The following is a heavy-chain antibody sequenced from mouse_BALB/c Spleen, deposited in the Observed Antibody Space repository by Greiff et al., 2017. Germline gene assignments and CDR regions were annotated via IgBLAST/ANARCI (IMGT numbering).Heavy chain of an antibody. CDR3: TRKGYGNYRYFDY. CDR2: INPSNGGT. J-gene: IGHJ2*01. D-gene: IGHD2-10*02. Sequence: QVQLQQPGAELVKPGASVKLSCKASGYTFTSYYMYWVKQRPGQGLEWIGGINPSNGGTNFNEKFKSKATLTVDKSSSTAYMQLSSLTSEDSAVYYSTRKGYGNYRYFDYWGQGTTLTVSS. CDR1: GYTFTSYY. V-gene: IGHV1S81*02.